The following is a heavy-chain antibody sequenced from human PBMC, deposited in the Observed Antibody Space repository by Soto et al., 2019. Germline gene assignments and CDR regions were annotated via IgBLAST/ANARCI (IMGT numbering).Heavy chain of an antibody. J-gene: IGHJ4*02. CDR2: IRSKVNTYAT. CDR1: GFTFSDSA. D-gene: IGHD5-18*01. Sequence: EVQLVESGGGLVQPGGSLKLSCAASGFTFSDSAMHWVRQASGKGPERVGRIRSKVNTYATAYAASVKGRFTISRDDSMNTAYLQMNSLKTEDTAVYYCTRRRDWTAMDPLDYWGQGTLVTVSS. CDR3: TRRRDWTAMDPLDY. V-gene: IGHV3-73*02.